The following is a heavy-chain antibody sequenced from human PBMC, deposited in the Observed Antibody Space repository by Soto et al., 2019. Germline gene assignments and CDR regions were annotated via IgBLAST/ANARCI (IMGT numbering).Heavy chain of an antibody. Sequence: QVQLVQSGAEVKKPGSSVKVSCKASGGTFSSYTISWVRQAPGQGLEWIGRIIPILGIANYAQKFQGRVTITADKSTSTGYMELSSLRSEDTAVYYCARDHCSSTSCPPGYWGQGTLVTVSS. J-gene: IGHJ4*02. D-gene: IGHD2-2*01. CDR2: IIPILGIA. V-gene: IGHV1-69*08. CDR3: ARDHCSSTSCPPGY. CDR1: GGTFSSYT.